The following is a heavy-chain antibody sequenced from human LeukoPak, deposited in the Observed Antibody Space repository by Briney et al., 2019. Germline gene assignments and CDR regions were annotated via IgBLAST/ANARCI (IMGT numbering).Heavy chain of an antibody. J-gene: IGHJ4*02. CDR1: GGSISNYY. D-gene: IGHD6-13*01. CDR2: IYYSGST. CDR3: ARYNSSNWYVVDY. Sequence: PSETLSLTCTVSGGSISNYYWSWVRQPPGQGLEWIGFIYYSGSTNYNPSLKSRVTISVDTSKNQFSLKLSSVTAADTAVYYCARYNSSNWYVVDYWGQGTLVTVSS. V-gene: IGHV4-59*01.